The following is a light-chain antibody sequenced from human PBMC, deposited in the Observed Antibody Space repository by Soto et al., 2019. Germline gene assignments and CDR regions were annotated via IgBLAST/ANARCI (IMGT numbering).Light chain of an antibody. CDR1: QSISGW. J-gene: IGKJ1*01. V-gene: IGKV1-5*01. Sequence: DIQMTQSPSTLSAFVGDRVTITCRASQSISGWLAWYQQKPGRAPNLLIYDASILESGVPSRFSGSGSGTEFTLSISILQPDDFATYYCQQYSNYSPGTFGQGTKVDIK. CDR3: QQYSNYSPGT. CDR2: DAS.